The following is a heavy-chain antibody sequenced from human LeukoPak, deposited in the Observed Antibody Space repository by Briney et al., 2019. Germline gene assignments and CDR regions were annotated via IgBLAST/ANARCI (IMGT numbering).Heavy chain of an antibody. D-gene: IGHD3-3*01. Sequence: PSETLSLTCAVYGGSFSGYYWSWIRQPPGKGLEWIGEINHSGSTNYNPSLKSRVTISVDTSKNQFSLKLGSVTAADTAVYYCARTVSIFGVVTFFDYWGQGTLVTVSS. CDR3: ARTVSIFGVVTFFDY. J-gene: IGHJ4*02. CDR2: INHSGST. CDR1: GGSFSGYY. V-gene: IGHV4-34*01.